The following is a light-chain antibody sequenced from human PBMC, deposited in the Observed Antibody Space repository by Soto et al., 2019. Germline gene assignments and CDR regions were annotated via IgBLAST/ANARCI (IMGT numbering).Light chain of an antibody. Sequence: DIQMTQSPSTLSASLGDRVTITCRASQNINSWLAWYQQKPGKAPNLLIYAASSLQSGVPSRFSGSGSGTDFTLTISSLQPDDFATYYCQQYITYPTFGQGTRLEI. CDR3: QQYITYPT. J-gene: IGKJ5*01. CDR2: AAS. CDR1: QNINSW. V-gene: IGKV1-5*01.